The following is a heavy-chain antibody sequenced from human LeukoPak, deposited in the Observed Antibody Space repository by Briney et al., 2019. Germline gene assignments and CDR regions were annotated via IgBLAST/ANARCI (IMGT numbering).Heavy chain of an antibody. V-gene: IGHV3-7*05. J-gene: IGHJ3*02. CDR3: ARDCGSDCSQAFDI. CDR1: GFTFSSYW. Sequence: GGSLRLSCAASGFTFSSYWMSWVRQAPGRGLEWVADIKQDGTQKYYVDPVEGRITISRDNVKNSLYLQMNSLRVEDTAVYYCARDCGSDCSQAFDIWGQGTMVTVSS. D-gene: IGHD2-21*02. CDR2: IKQDGTQK.